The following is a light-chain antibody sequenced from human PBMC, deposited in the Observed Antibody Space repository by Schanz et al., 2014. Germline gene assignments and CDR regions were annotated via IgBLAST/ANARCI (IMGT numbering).Light chain of an antibody. V-gene: IGLV8-61*01. CDR1: SGSVSRSHY. CDR3: VLFMGRGISV. J-gene: IGLJ3*02. CDR2: STD. Sequence: QTVVAQAPSFSVSPGGTVTLTCGLSSGSVSRSHYPSWYQQTPGQAPRTLIYSTDTRFSGVPDRFSGSIVGNKAALTITGAQADDESAYYCVLFMGRGISVFGGGTKLTVL.